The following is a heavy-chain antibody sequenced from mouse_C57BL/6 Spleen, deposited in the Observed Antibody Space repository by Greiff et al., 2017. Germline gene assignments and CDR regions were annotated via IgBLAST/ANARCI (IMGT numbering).Heavy chain of an antibody. CDR2: IYPGDGDT. Sequence: VQLQQSGPELVKPGASVKISCKASGYAFSSSWMNWVKQRPGKGLEWIGRIYPGDGDTNYNGKFKGKATLTAAKSSSTAYMQLSSRTSEDSAVYFGVSEDYYGSSSSYWYFDVWGTGTTVTVSS. CDR3: VSEDYYGSSSSYWYFDV. J-gene: IGHJ1*03. D-gene: IGHD1-1*01. CDR1: GYAFSSSW. V-gene: IGHV1-82*01.